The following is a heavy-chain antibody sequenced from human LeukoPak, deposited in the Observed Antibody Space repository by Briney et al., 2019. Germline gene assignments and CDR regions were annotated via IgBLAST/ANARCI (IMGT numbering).Heavy chain of an antibody. CDR1: RGTFSSYA. CDR3: ARDLPSSWRFDY. CDR2: IIPIFGTA. Sequence: SVKVSCKASRGTFSSYAISWVRQAPGQGLEWMGRIIPIFGTANYAQKFQGRVTIATDESTSTAYMELSSLRSEDTAVYYCARDLPSSWRFDYWGQGTLVTVSS. V-gene: IGHV1-69*05. D-gene: IGHD6-13*01. J-gene: IGHJ4*02.